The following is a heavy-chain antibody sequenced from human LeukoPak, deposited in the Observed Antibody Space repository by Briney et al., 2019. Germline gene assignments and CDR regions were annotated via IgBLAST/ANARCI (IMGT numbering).Heavy chain of an antibody. J-gene: IGHJ5*02. CDR3: ARGSSQYYDVLTGYHNWFDP. Sequence: GGSLRLSCAASGFTFSSYGMHWVRQAPGKGLEWVAVISYDGSDKYYADSVKGRFTISRDNSKNTLYLQMNSLRAEDTAVYYCARGSSQYYDVLTGYHNWFDPWGQGTLVTVSS. CDR1: GFTFSSYG. V-gene: IGHV3-30*03. CDR2: ISYDGSDK. D-gene: IGHD3-9*01.